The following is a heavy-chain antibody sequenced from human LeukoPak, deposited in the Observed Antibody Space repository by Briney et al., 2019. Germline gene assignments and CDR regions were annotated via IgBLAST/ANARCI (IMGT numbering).Heavy chain of an antibody. CDR1: GYTFTGYY. D-gene: IGHD6-19*01. V-gene: IGHV1-46*01. CDR3: ARAFDKSSGWSHYYYYGMDV. J-gene: IGHJ6*02. Sequence: ASVKVSCKASGYTFTGYYMHWVRQAPGQGLEWMGIINPSGGSTSYAQKFQGRVTMTRDTSTSTVYMELSSLRSEDTAVYYCARAFDKSSGWSHYYYYGMDVWGQGTTVTVSS. CDR2: INPSGGST.